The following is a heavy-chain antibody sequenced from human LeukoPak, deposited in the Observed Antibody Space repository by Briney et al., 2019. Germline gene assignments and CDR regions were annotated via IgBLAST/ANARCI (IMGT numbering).Heavy chain of an antibody. CDR2: ISYDGSYK. CDR1: GFTFSTYA. CDR3: AKDPALQGTGTTPFDY. V-gene: IGHV3-30*04. D-gene: IGHD1-1*01. J-gene: IGHJ4*02. Sequence: GGSLRLSCAASGFTFSTYAMSWVRQAPGKGLEWVALISYDGSYKYYTDSVKGRFTISRDNSKNTLYLQMNSLRAEDTAVYYCAKDPALQGTGTTPFDYWGQGTLVTVSS.